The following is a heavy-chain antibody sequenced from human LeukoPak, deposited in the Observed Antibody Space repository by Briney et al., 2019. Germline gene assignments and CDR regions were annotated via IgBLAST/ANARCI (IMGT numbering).Heavy chain of an antibody. D-gene: IGHD3-3*01. CDR2: ISAYNGNT. CDR3: ARALPYDFWSGYQDY. CDR1: GYTLRSYG. V-gene: IGHV1-18*01. J-gene: IGHJ4*02. Sequence: ASVKVSCKASGYTLRSYGVSWVRQAPGQGLEWMGWISAYNGNTNSAQNFQGRVTMTTDTSTNTAYMELRSLRSDDTAIYYCARALPYDFWSGYQDYCGQGTLVTVSS.